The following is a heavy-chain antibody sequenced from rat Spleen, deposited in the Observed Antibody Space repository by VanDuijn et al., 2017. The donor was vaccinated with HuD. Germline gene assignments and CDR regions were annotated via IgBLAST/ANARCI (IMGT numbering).Heavy chain of an antibody. V-gene: IGHV5-46*01. CDR3: TTDTFYDGTYYPGGFDY. CDR1: GFTFSSSP. D-gene: IGHD1-12*02. J-gene: IGHJ2*01. CDR2: ISTRGGST. Sequence: EVQLVESGGGLVQPGRSMRLSCAASGFTFSSSPMAWVHLAPTKGLEWVATISTRGGSTYYRDSVKGRFTISRDNAKSTLYLEMNSLRSEDTATYYCTTDTFYDGTYYPGGFDYWGQGVMVTVSS.